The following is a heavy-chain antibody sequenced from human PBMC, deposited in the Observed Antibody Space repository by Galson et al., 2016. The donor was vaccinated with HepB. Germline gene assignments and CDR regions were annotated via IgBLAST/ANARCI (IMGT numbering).Heavy chain of an antibody. V-gene: IGHV3-48*02. D-gene: IGHD1/OR15-1a*01. CDR2: ISSTGSSI. CDR1: GFDFRRYA. J-gene: IGHJ4*02. Sequence: SLRLSCAASGFDFRRYAMNWVRQAPGKGLQWLSYISSTGSSIYYADSVKGRLTVSRDNGKNSVFLQLNGLRDDDTALYYCARGLEQPVGHFDVWGQGTLVTVSS. CDR3: ARGLEQPVGHFDV.